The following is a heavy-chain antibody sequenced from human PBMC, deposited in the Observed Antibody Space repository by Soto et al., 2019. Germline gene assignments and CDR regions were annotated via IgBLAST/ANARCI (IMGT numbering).Heavy chain of an antibody. D-gene: IGHD5-12*01. CDR1: GGSISSNSYY. CDR2: IYYSGAT. CDR3: ARDGYNSYYFDF. J-gene: IGHJ4*02. Sequence: LSVTCTVSGGSISSNSYYWDWIRQPPGKGLEWIGSIYYSGATYYNPSLQSRVTISVDTPKNQFSLKLTSVTAADTAVYYCARDGYNSYYFDFWGQGTLVTVSS. V-gene: IGHV4-39*07.